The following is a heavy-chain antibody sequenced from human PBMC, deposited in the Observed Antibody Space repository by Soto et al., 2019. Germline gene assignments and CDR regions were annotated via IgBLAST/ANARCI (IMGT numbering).Heavy chain of an antibody. J-gene: IGHJ2*01. Sequence: EVQLLESGGGLVQPGGSLRLSCAASGVTFFSYAMSWVRQPPGKGLEWVSAVSGSGGSRYYADSVTGRFTVSRDNSKNTLYLQMNSLRAEDTAVYYCAKVSKWGGDWYFDLWGRGTLVTVSS. CDR2: VSGSGGSR. V-gene: IGHV3-23*01. D-gene: IGHD3-16*01. CDR3: AKVSKWGGDWYFDL. CDR1: GVTFFSYA.